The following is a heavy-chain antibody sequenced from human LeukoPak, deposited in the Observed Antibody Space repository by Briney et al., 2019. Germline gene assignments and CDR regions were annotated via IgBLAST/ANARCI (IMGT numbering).Heavy chain of an antibody. CDR3: AKKVTGSYNNPLDY. V-gene: IGHV3-23*01. J-gene: IGHJ4*02. D-gene: IGHD3-10*01. CDR1: GFTFSSYA. CDR2: FSVSGGST. Sequence: GGSLTLSCSASGFTFSSYAMSWLRQAPGKGLEWVSAFSVSGGSTYYADSVKGRFTISRDNSKNTLYLQMNSLTAEDTAVYYCAKKVTGSYNNPLDYWGQGTLVTVSS.